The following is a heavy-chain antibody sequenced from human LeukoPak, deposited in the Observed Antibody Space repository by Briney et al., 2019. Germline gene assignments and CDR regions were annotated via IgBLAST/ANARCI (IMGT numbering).Heavy chain of an antibody. CDR1: GYSISSGYY. Sequence: SETLSLTCAVSGYSISSGYYWGWIRQPPGKGLEWIGSIYHSGTTYYNPSLKSRVTISIDTSKNQFSLKLNSVTAADTAVYYCARDGEYNGGYCSGGSCSDDAFDIWGQGTMVTVSS. J-gene: IGHJ3*02. CDR2: IYHSGTT. D-gene: IGHD2-15*01. V-gene: IGHV4-38-2*02. CDR3: ARDGEYNGGYCSGGSCSDDAFDI.